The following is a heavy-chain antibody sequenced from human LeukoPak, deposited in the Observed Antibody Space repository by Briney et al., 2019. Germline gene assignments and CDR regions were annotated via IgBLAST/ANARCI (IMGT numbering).Heavy chain of an antibody. CDR3: ARGYNSGSEYFDY. Sequence: PSETLSLTCAVYVGSFSGYYWSWIRQPPGRGLEWIGEINHSGSTNSNPSLKSRVTISVDTSKNQFSLKLSSVTAADTAVYYCARGYNSGSEYFDYWGQGTLVTVSS. J-gene: IGHJ4*02. V-gene: IGHV4-34*01. CDR1: VGSFSGYY. D-gene: IGHD1-26*01. CDR2: INHSGST.